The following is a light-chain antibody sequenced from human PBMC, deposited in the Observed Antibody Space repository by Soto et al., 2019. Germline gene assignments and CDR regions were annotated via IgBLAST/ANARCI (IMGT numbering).Light chain of an antibody. V-gene: IGLV1-40*01. CDR1: SSNIGSFYD. Sequence: QSVLTQPPSVSGAPGQRVTIPCTGSSSNIGSFYDVHWYQQLPGAVPKLLIYGDNNRPSGVPDRFSGSKSGTSASLAITGLQAEDEADYYCQSYDNILRHVIFGGGTKLTVL. CDR3: QSYDNILRHVI. CDR2: GDN. J-gene: IGLJ2*01.